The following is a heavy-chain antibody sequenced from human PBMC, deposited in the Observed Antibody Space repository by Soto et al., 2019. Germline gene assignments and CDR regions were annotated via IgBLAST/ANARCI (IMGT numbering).Heavy chain of an antibody. CDR3: ARDRPEYPSDVCSDDNWFDS. CDR1: GYTFTGYY. Sequence: ASVKVSCKASGYTFTGYYMHWVRQGPGQGLEWMGWINPRSGGTNYAQKCQGRVTMTRDTSISTAYMELSRLRSDETAVYYCARDRPEYPSDVCSDDNWFDSWGQGTLVTVSS. J-gene: IGHJ5*01. V-gene: IGHV1-2*02. CDR2: INPRSGGT. D-gene: IGHD2-8*01.